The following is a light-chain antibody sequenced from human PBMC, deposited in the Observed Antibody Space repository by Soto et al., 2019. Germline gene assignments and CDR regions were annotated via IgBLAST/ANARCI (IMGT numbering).Light chain of an antibody. CDR1: SSDIGGYKY. J-gene: IGLJ1*01. Sequence: QSVLTQPASVSESPGQSITISCAGTSSDIGGYKYVSWYQQHPDKAPKLMIYEVSNRPSGVSNRFSGSKSGNTASLTISGLQAEDEADYYCASHADNGAYVFGTGTKVTVL. V-gene: IGLV2-14*01. CDR3: ASHADNGAYV. CDR2: EVS.